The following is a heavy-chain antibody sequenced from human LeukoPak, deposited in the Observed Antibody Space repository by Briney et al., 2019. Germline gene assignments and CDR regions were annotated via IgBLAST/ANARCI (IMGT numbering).Heavy chain of an antibody. V-gene: IGHV3-23*01. D-gene: IGHD6-13*01. CDR2: ISGDGGST. CDR3: AKTSKYSTTWYDY. J-gene: IGHJ4*02. CDR1: GFTFSNYA. Sequence: PGGSLRLSCAASGFTFSNYAMSWVRQARGMGLEWVSGISGDGGSTYYADSVKGRFTISRGSSENALYLQMNSLRAEDTAVYYCAKTSKYSTTWYDYWGQGTLVTVSS.